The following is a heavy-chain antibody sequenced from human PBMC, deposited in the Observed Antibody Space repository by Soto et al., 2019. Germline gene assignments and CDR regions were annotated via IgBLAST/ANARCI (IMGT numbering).Heavy chain of an antibody. J-gene: IGHJ6*02. Sequence: EVQLIESGGGWVQPGTSLRVSCVASGFTFHEYAIHWVRQAPGKGLEWVSGISSDGDTISYADTVQGRFTVFRDNAKDSLYVQMNSLRAEDTALYYGTTGGYDLIYYFGIDVWGQGTTVTVSS. CDR3: TTGGYDLIYYFGIDV. CDR2: ISSDGDTI. V-gene: IGHV3-9*01. CDR1: GFTFHEYA. D-gene: IGHD5-12*01.